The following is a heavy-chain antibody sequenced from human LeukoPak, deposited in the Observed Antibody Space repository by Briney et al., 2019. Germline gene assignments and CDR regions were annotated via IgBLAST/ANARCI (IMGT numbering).Heavy chain of an antibody. CDR1: GFTFSTYT. CDR2: ITSGGGA. V-gene: IGHV3-23*01. CDR3: AKQGISGYQYYFDH. D-gene: IGHD3-22*01. J-gene: IGHJ4*02. Sequence: GGSLRLSCVASGFTFSTYTTSWVRQAPGKGLEWVSSITSGGGANYADSVKGRFTISRDNSKNTLSLQMNSLRAEDTAVYYCAKQGISGYQYYFDHWGQGTLVTVSS.